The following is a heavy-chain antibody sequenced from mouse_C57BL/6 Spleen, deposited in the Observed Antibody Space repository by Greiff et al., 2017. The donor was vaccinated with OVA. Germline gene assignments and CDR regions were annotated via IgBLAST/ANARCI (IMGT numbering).Heavy chain of an antibody. CDR2: ISYDGSN. J-gene: IGHJ3*01. V-gene: IGHV3-6*01. D-gene: IGHD1-1*01. CDR3: ARGDYYGSLSWFAY. CDR1: GYSITSGYY. Sequence: EVKLMESGPGLVKPSQSLSLTCSVPGYSITSGYYWNWIRQFPGNKLEWMGYISYDGSNNYNPSLKNRISITRDTSKNQFFLKLNSVTTEDTATYYCARGDYYGSLSWFAYWGQGTLVTVSA.